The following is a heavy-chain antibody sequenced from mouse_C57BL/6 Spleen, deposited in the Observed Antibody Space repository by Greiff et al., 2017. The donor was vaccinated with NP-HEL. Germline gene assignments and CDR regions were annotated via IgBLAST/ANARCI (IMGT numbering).Heavy chain of an antibody. V-gene: IGHV1-64*01. CDR2: IHPNSGST. J-gene: IGHJ1*03. CDR3: ASLYGSSSHWYFDV. CDR1: GYTFTSYW. D-gene: IGHD1-1*01. Sequence: VQLQQPGAELVKPGASVKLSCKASGYTFTSYWMHWVKQRPGQGLEWIGMIHPNSGSTNYNEKFKSKATLTVDKSSSTAYMQLSSLTSEDSAVYYCASLYGSSSHWYFDVWGTGTTVTVSS.